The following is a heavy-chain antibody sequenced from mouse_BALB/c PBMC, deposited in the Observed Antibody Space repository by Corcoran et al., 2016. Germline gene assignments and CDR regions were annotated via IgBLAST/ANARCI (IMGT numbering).Heavy chain of an antibody. CDR3: ARLDWYFDV. CDR1: GFNIKDTY. V-gene: IGHV14-3*02. CDR2: IDPANGNT. J-gene: IGHJ1*01. Sequence: EVQLQQSGAELVKPGASVKLSCTASGFNIKDTYMHWVKQRPEQGLEWIGGIDPANGNTKYDPKFQGKATITADTSSNTAYLQLSSLTSEDTAVYYCARLDWYFDVWGAGTTVTVSS.